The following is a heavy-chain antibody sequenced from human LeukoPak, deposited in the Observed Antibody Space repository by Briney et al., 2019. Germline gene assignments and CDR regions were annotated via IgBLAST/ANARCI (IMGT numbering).Heavy chain of an antibody. D-gene: IGHD1-26*01. CDR2: MNPNSGNT. CDR3: ARPRFGEWELFTVD. CDR1: GYTFTSYD. Sequence: ASVKVSCKASGYTFTSYDINWVRQATGQGLEWMGWMNPNSGNTSYAQKFQGRVTMTRDMSTSTVYMELSSLRSEDTAVYYCARPRFGEWELFTVDWGQGTLVTVSS. V-gene: IGHV1-8*02. J-gene: IGHJ4*02.